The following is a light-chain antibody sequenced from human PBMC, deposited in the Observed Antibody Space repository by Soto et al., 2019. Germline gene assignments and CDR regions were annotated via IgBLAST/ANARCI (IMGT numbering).Light chain of an antibody. V-gene: IGLV2-14*03. CDR2: DVL. Sequence: QSALTQPASVSGSPGQSITISCTGTSNDVGCHDYVSWYQQHPGKAPKLMIYDVLSRPSGVSDRFSGSKSGHTASLTISGXXXXXXXDYYCASYTSSSTLVFGTGTKLTVL. CDR1: SNDVGCHDY. CDR3: ASYTSSSTLV. J-gene: IGLJ1*01.